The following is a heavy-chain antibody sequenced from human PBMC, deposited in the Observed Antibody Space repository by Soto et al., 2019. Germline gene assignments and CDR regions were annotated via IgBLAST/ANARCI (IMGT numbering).Heavy chain of an antibody. Sequence: SETLSLTCTVSGGSISSISYYWGWIRQPPGKGLEWIGSIYYSGSTYHNPSLKSRVTISVDTSKNQFSLKLSSVTAADTAVYYCASLWFGELSLTNYYYYMDVWGKGITVTVSS. CDR1: GGSISSISYY. J-gene: IGHJ6*03. V-gene: IGHV4-39*01. CDR3: ASLWFGELSLTNYYYYMDV. D-gene: IGHD3-10*01. CDR2: IYYSGST.